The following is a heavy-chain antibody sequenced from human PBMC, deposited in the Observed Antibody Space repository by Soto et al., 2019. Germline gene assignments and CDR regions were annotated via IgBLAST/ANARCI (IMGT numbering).Heavy chain of an antibody. CDR2: IYVTGGNNYYPS. Sequence: PSETLSLTCTVSGGSIYNFYWNWIRQTAGKGLEWIGRIYVTGGNNYYPSNYNPSLKSRVTMEVDTSKNQFSLTLSSVSAADTAVYYCARSTYCGGDCYSWDYWGQGTLVTVSS. V-gene: IGHV4-4*07. CDR3: ARSTYCGGDCYSWDY. CDR1: GGSIYNFY. J-gene: IGHJ4*02. D-gene: IGHD2-21*02.